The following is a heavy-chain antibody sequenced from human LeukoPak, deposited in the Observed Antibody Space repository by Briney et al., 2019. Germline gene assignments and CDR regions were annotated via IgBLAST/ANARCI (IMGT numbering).Heavy chain of an antibody. V-gene: IGHV4-39*01. CDR2: IYYSGST. J-gene: IGHJ4*02. D-gene: IGHD1-26*01. Sequence: SETLSLTCTVSGGFISSSSYYWGWIRQPPGKGLEWIGSIYYSGSTYYNPSLKSRVTISVDTSKNQFSLKLSSVTAADTAVYYCARRTQWERGDFDYWGQGTLVTVSS. CDR1: GGFISSSSYY. CDR3: ARRTQWERGDFDY.